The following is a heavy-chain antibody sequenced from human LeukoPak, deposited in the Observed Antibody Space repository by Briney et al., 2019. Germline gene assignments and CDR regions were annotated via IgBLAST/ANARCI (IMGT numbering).Heavy chain of an antibody. D-gene: IGHD2-2*01. J-gene: IGHJ4*02. V-gene: IGHV3-21*01. Sequence: KPGGSLRLSCAASGFTFSSYSMNWVRQAPGKGLEWVSSISSSSSYIYYADSVKGRFTISRDNAKNSLYLQMNSLRAEDTAVYYCARDPRSTSCPADWGQGTLVTVSS. CDR2: ISSSSSYI. CDR3: ARDPRSTSCPAD. CDR1: GFTFSSYS.